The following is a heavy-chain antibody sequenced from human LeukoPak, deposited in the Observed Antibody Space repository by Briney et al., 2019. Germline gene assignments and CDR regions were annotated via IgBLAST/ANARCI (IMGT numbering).Heavy chain of an antibody. V-gene: IGHV4-38-2*01. J-gene: IGHJ4*02. CDR2: VFHLQTVRT. CDR3: GRVLNVPKLLDS. Sequence: SETLSLTCAVSAASIRGTFYWAWFRQPPGKGLEWIGTVFHLQTVRTFSNPSLESRISMSLDTSLNEFSLNLTSVTAADTALYFCGRVLNVPKLLDSRGRGTLVTVSS. CDR1: AASIRGTFY. D-gene: IGHD3-10*02.